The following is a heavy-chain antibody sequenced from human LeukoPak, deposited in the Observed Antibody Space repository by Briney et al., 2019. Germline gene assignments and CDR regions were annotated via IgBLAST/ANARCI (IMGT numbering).Heavy chain of an antibody. CDR2: IKEDGSEK. Sequence: GGSLRLSCAASGFTFNTYWMSWVRQAPGKGLEWVANIKEDGSEKYYVDSVKGRFTISRDNAKNSLYLQMSSLRAEDTAVFYCARDGYRAINSRGQGTLVTVSS. CDR3: ARDGYRAINS. V-gene: IGHV3-7*01. D-gene: IGHD6-13*01. CDR1: GFTFNTYW. J-gene: IGHJ5*01.